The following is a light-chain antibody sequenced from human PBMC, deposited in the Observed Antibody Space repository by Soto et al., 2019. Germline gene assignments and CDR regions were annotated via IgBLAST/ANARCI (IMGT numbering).Light chain of an antibody. CDR1: QDVFFLSNNKHY. J-gene: IGKJ1*01. CDR3: QQYHRTPSM. CDR2: XAS. Sequence: DAVMAQAPYSLAGSLGERATISCXSTQDVFFLSNNKHYLGWYQXKPXQPPXLXXYXASSRDSGVPDRFSASGCRTDFTLTITRRRSPDLLVYYFQQYHRTPSMFGQGTKV. V-gene: IGKV4-1*01.